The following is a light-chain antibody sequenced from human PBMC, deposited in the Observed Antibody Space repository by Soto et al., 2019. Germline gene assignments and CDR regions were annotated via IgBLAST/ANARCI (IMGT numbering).Light chain of an antibody. V-gene: IGKV1-39*01. J-gene: IGKJ5*01. Sequence: TQMTQSPLSLSASVVEKIIITCRASRDVGSDVSWYQKKPPKAPKLLIYTASRLHSGVPSRFSGSGSETDLTLTINNLQTEDFETYYCQQSYITPPITFGQGTRLEIK. CDR3: QQSYITPPIT. CDR2: TAS. CDR1: RDVGSD.